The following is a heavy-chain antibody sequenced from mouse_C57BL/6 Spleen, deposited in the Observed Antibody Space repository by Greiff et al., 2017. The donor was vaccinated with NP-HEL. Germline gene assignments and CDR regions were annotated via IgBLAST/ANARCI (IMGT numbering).Heavy chain of an antibody. CDR3: SYYSKTSYFDY. V-gene: IGHV1-64*01. CDR2: IHPNSGST. D-gene: IGHD2-5*01. J-gene: IGHJ2*01. CDR1: GYTFTSYW. Sequence: QVQLQQPGAELVKPGASVKLSCKASGYTFTSYWMHWVKQRPGQGLEWIGMIHPNSGSTNYNEKFKSKATLTVDKSSSTAYMQLSSLTSEDSAVYYCSYYSKTSYFDYWGQGTTLTVSS.